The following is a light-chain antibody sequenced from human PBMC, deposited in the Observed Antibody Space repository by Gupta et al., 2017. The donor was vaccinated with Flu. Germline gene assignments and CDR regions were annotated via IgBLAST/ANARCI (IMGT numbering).Light chain of an antibody. J-gene: IGLJ1*01. CDR2: RIN. CDR1: STNIGSNF. V-gene: IGLV1-47*01. CDR3: AAWDDSLSGSYV. Sequence: QSVLTQPPSASGTPGQRVTIPCSGSSTNIGSNFVYWYQQLPGTAPKLLIYRINQRPSGVPDRFSGSRSGTSASLAISGLRSEDEADYYCAAWDDSLSGSYVFGSGTKVTVL.